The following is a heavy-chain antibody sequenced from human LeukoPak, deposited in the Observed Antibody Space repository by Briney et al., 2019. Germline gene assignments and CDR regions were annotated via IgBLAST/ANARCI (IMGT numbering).Heavy chain of an antibody. D-gene: IGHD3-22*01. CDR2: IYYSGST. J-gene: IGHJ4*02. V-gene: IGHV4-59*08. Sequence: SETLSLTCTVSGGSISSYYWSWIRQPPGKGLEWIGYIYYSGSTNYNPSLKSRVTISVDTSKNQFSLKLSSVTAADTAVYYCARHYYDSSGYPNYFHYWGQGTLVTVSS. CDR1: GGSISSYY. CDR3: ARHYYDSSGYPNYFHY.